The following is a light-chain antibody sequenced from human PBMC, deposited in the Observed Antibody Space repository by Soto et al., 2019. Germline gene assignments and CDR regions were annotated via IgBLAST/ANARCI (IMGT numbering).Light chain of an antibody. CDR2: EAS. V-gene: IGKV3-20*01. Sequence: EIVLTQSPGTLSVSPRERVSVSCRARQTVTGDYLAWYQQKPGQAPRLLIYEASPRATGVPDRFSGSGSDTDFTLTINGVEAEDSGIYYCQQYSRSISFGGGTKVHIK. CDR3: QQYSRSIS. J-gene: IGKJ4*01. CDR1: QTVTGDY.